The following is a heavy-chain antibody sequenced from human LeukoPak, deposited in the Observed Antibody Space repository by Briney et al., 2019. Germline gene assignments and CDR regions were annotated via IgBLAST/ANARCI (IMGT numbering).Heavy chain of an antibody. D-gene: IGHD4-11*01. Sequence: LETPSLTCAVSGYSLRRGYSWAWFRQPPGKGLDWIGASSHTGGTNPNPSPRSRVTLSLDTSKNHFSLNLNTVTAADTAVYFCARGGRLQVAASYFDSWGQGTLVTVFS. CDR1: GYSLRRGYS. CDR3: ARGGRLQVAASYFDS. V-gene: IGHV4-38-2*01. J-gene: IGHJ4*02. CDR2: SSHTGGT.